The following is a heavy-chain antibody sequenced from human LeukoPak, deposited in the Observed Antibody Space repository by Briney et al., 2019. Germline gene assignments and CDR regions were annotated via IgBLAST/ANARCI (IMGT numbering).Heavy chain of an antibody. CDR1: GVSISRYY. J-gene: IGHJ4*02. Sequence: PSETLSLTCTVSGVSISRYYWSWIRQPPGKGLNWLGYVYDNGNTNYNPSLRSRVTISIDTSKNQFSLRLNSVTAADTAVYYCARCRFGWNDVDYWGQGILVTVSS. D-gene: IGHD1-1*01. V-gene: IGHV4-59*01. CDR3: ARCRFGWNDVDY. CDR2: VYDNGNT.